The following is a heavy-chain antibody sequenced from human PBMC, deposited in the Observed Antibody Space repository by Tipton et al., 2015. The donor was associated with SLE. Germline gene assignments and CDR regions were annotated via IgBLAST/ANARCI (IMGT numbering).Heavy chain of an antibody. J-gene: IGHJ5*02. CDR1: GYSISSGYY. Sequence: TLSLTCAVSGYSISSGYYWGWIRHPPGKGLEWIGSIYHSGSTYYNPSLKSRVTISVDTSKDQFSLKLSSVTAADTAVYYCARAALSIQQLPSVAWFDPWGQGTLVTVSS. V-gene: IGHV4-38-2*01. CDR2: IYHSGST. D-gene: IGHD6-13*01. CDR3: ARAALSIQQLPSVAWFDP.